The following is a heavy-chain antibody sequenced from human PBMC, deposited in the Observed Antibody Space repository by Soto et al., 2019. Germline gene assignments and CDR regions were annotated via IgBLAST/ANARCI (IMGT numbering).Heavy chain of an antibody. CDR3: ARDWHYDSSGPIGY. CDR1: GFTFSSYA. V-gene: IGHV3-30-3*01. J-gene: IGHJ4*02. Sequence: GGSLRLSCAASGFTFSSYAMHWVRQAPGKGLEWVAVISYDGSNKYYADSVKGRFTISRDNSKNTLYLQMNSLRAEDTAVYYCARDWHYDSSGPIGYWGQGTLVTVSS. D-gene: IGHD3-22*01. CDR2: ISYDGSNK.